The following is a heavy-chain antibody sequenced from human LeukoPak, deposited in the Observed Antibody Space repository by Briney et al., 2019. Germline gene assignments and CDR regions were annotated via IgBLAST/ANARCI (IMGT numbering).Heavy chain of an antibody. V-gene: IGHV3-30*02. Sequence: GRPLRLSCAASGFTFSNYAMHWVRQAPGKGLECVAYMRDDGSTKYYVDSVKGRFTISRDNSKSTLYLQMNSLRTEDTAVYYCAKGFDSTGFYLDSWGQGTLVTVSS. J-gene: IGHJ4*02. CDR1: GFTFSNYA. D-gene: IGHD3-22*01. CDR3: AKGFDSTGFYLDS. CDR2: MRDDGSTK.